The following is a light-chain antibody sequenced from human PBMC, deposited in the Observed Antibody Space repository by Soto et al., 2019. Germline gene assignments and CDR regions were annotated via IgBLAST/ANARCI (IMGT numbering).Light chain of an antibody. V-gene: IGKV1-5*01. Sequence: DLQMTQSPSTLSASVGDRVSITCRASQNVNRWLAWYQQKPGKAPNLLIYDVSTLESGVTSRFSGSGSETEFTLTIISRQPDDFATYFCQQYNDYSTFGQGTKVEVK. CDR1: QNVNRW. CDR3: QQYNDYST. J-gene: IGKJ1*01. CDR2: DVS.